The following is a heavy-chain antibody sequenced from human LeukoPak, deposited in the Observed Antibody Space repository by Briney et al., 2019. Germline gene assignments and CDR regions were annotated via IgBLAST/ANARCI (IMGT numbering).Heavy chain of an antibody. J-gene: IGHJ4*02. D-gene: IGHD1-26*01. CDR1: GGSFSGYY. V-gene: IGHV4-34*04. CDR2: INKSGRT. CDR3: ARERGGSYYKGPFDY. Sequence: PETLSLTCAVYGGSFSGYYRSWIRQPPGKGGERMGEINKSGRTNKNPTLKSGETKSVEKCKNQFSLKLSSVTAADTAVYYCARERGGSYYKGPFDYWGQGTLVTVSS.